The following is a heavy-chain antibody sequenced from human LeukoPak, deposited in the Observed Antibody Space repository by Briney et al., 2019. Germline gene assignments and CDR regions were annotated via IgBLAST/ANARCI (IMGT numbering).Heavy chain of an antibody. Sequence: GGSLRLSCAASGLPFSSYGMHWVRQAPGKGLEWVARLVYDERNDYANSVKGRFTISRGNSKNTLYLQMDNLRVDDTAVYYCARDLSAAYDFWGQGILVTVSS. D-gene: IGHD2-21*01. V-gene: IGHV3-33*01. CDR1: GLPFSSYG. CDR2: LVYDERN. J-gene: IGHJ4*02. CDR3: ARDLSAAYDF.